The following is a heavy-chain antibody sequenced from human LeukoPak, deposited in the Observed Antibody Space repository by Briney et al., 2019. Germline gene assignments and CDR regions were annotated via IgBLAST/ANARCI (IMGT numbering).Heavy chain of an antibody. D-gene: IGHD4-23*01. CDR2: ISSNGDST. Sequence: GGSPRLSCVASGFTFDDYAMHWVRQAPGKGLEYVSAISSNGDSTYYANSVRGRFTISRDNSKNTLYLQMGSLRAEDTAVYYCASSYGSNKNPFDYWGQGTLVTVSS. CDR1: GFTFDDYA. V-gene: IGHV3-64*01. CDR3: ASSYGSNKNPFDY. J-gene: IGHJ4*02.